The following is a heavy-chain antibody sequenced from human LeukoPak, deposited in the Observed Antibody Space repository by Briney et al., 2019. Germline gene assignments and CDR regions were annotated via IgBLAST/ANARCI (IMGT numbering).Heavy chain of an antibody. Sequence: SETLSLTCTVSGGSISSSGYYWGWIRQPPGKGLEWIGSIYYSGGNYYNPSLNSRVTISVDTSKNQFSLRLSSVTAADTAVYYCARGPYYFNSWGPGTLVTVSS. CDR2: IYYSGGN. CDR1: GGSISSSGYY. J-gene: IGHJ4*02. CDR3: ARGPYYFNS. V-gene: IGHV4-39*07.